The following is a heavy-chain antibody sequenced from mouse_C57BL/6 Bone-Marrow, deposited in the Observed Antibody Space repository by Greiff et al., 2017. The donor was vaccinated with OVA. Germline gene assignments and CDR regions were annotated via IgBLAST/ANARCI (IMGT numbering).Heavy chain of an antibody. Sequence: VQLQQPGAELVKPGASVKLSCKASGYTFTSSWMHWVKQRPGQGLEWIGMIHPNSGSTNYNEKFKSKATLTVDNSSSTAYMQLSSLTSEDSAVYSCAREGSHCGSRPWFAYWGQGTLVTVSA. V-gene: IGHV1-64*01. CDR2: IHPNSGST. CDR1: GYTFTSSW. CDR3: AREGSHCGSRPWFAY. J-gene: IGHJ3*01. D-gene: IGHD1-1*01.